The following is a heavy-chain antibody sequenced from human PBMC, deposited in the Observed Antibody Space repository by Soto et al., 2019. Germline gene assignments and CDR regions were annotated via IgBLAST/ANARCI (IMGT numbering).Heavy chain of an antibody. Sequence: QVTLKESGPVLVKPTETLTLTCTVSGLSLSTGKLGVSWIRQPPGKALEWLAHIFLNDDKSYSTSLRSRVTISKDTSRSQVVLTMTNMDPLDSGTYYCALIKDCSRTDCYLASFDPWGQGTLVTVSS. D-gene: IGHD2-2*01. CDR2: IFLNDDK. CDR1: GLSLSTGKLG. J-gene: IGHJ5*02. V-gene: IGHV2-26*01. CDR3: ALIKDCSRTDCYLASFDP.